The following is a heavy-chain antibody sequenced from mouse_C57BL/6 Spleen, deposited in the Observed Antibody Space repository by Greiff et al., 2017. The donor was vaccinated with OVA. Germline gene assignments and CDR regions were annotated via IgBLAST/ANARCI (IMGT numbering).Heavy chain of an antibody. CDR2: IDPSDSYT. V-gene: IGHV1-50*01. CDR3: ARSDGSSYEAMDY. D-gene: IGHD1-1*01. Sequence: VQLQQSGAELVKPGASVKLSCKASGYTFTSYWMQWVKQRPGQGLEWIGEIDPSDSYTNYNQKFKGKATLTVDTSSSTAYMQLSSLTSEDSAVYYCARSDGSSYEAMDYWGQGTSVTVSS. J-gene: IGHJ4*01. CDR1: GYTFTSYW.